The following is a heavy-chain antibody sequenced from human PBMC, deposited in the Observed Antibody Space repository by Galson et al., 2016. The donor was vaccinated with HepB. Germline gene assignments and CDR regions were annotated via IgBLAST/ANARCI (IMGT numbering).Heavy chain of an antibody. CDR3: AKWDNSLYAFAI. CDR2: NHYSGGT. J-gene: IGHJ3*02. D-gene: IGHD3-16*02. V-gene: IGHV4-59*11. Sequence: ETLSLTCDVSGGSITSHYWNWIRQPPGKGLEWIGYNHYSGGTKYNPSLKSRVTTSVDTSKNQFSLQLTSLTAADTAVYYYAKWDNSLYAFAIWGQGALVSVSS. CDR1: GGSITSHY.